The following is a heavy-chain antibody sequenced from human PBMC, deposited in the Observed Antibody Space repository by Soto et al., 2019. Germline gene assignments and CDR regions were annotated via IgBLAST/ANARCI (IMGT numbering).Heavy chain of an antibody. CDR1: GYNFNIYG. V-gene: IGHV1-18*01. Sequence: QVQLVQSGAEVKKPGASVKVSCKASGYNFNIYGINWVRQAPGQGLELMGWISAYDGKTTYAEKFQGRVTMTTDAPTSTAYMELGSLRSDDTAVYYCARDPHEYWTSYWFAPWGQGTLVTVSS. CDR3: ARDPHEYWTSYWFAP. J-gene: IGHJ5*02. D-gene: IGHD3-3*01. CDR2: ISAYDGKT.